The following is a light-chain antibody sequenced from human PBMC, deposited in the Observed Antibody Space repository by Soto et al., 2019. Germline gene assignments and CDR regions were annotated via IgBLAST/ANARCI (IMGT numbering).Light chain of an antibody. CDR1: QSVTTS. CDR2: GAS. V-gene: IGKV3-20*01. J-gene: IGKJ5*01. Sequence: IVLTQSPCTLSSSLGERVTISCRASQSVTTSLAWYQHKPGQAPTLLMSGASNRASGVPVRFSGSGSGTDFTLTISRLQPEDFAMYYCQQYGGSPITFGLGTRLEIK. CDR3: QQYGGSPIT.